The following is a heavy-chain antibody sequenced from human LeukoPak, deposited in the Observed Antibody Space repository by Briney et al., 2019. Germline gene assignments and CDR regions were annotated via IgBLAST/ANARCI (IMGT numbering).Heavy chain of an antibody. D-gene: IGHD6-13*01. CDR3: ARTAAGKDYYFDY. CDR1: GGSFSGYY. V-gene: IGHV4-34*01. CDR2: INHSGST. J-gene: IGHJ4*02. Sequence: SETLSLTCAVYGGSFSGYYWSWIRQPPGKGLEWIGEINHSGSTNYNPSLKSRVTISVDTSKNQFSLKLSSVTAADTAVYYCARTAAGKDYYFDYWGQGTLVTASS.